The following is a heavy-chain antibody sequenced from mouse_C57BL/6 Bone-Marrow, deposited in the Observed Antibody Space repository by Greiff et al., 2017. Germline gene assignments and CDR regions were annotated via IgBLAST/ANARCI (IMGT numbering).Heavy chain of an antibody. CDR3: ARADVYYSKGAWFAY. D-gene: IGHD2-5*01. J-gene: IGHJ3*01. Sequence: QVHVKQSGAELVKPGASVKLSCKASGYTFTSYWMHWVKQRPGQGLEWIGMIHPNSGSTNYNEKFKSKATLTVDKSSSTAYMQLSSLTSEDSAVYYCARADVYYSKGAWFAYWGQGTLVTVSA. CDR2: IHPNSGST. CDR1: GYTFTSYW. V-gene: IGHV1-64*01.